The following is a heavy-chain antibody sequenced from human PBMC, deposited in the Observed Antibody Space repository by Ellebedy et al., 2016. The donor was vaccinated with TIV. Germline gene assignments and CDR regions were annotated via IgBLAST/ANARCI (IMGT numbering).Heavy chain of an antibody. CDR3: ARLWFEKLSAFDY. D-gene: IGHD3-10*01. Sequence: MPSETLSLTCTVSGGSISSSSYYWGWIRPPPGKGLEWIGIVYYSGSTYYNPSLQSRVTISLDTSKTQFSLQLTAVTAADTSVYFCARLWFEKLSAFDYWGQGTLVTVSP. CDR2: VYYSGST. V-gene: IGHV4-39*01. CDR1: GGSISSSSYY. J-gene: IGHJ4*02.